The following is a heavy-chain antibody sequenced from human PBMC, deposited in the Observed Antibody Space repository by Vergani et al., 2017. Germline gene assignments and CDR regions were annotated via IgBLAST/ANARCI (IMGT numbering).Heavy chain of an antibody. V-gene: IGHV3-33*01. D-gene: IGHD3-22*01. CDR1: GFTVTNYA. Sequence: QVQLVESGGGVVKPGRSLRLSCVMSGFTVTNYAIFWVRQAPGKGLEWVSVIWHDGGNKHFAYSVAGRFAISRDDSKITVYLEMTTLRAETTVLYYFVRDRYDGTSPYNGRLLGHWGQGTRVTVSS. J-gene: IGHJ4*02. CDR2: IWHDGGNK. CDR3: VRDRYDGTSPYNGRLLGH.